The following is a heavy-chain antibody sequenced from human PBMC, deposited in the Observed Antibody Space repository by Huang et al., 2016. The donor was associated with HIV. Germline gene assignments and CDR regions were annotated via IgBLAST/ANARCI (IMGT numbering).Heavy chain of an antibody. CDR2: IYTSGTT. CDR3: ARLTGYSTFDI. Sequence: QVQLQESGPGLVKPSQTLSLTCSVSGGSISSGNYYWSWIRQPAGKGLEWIGHIYTSGTTIYNSSLKRRVTISVATSKNQFSLKLSSVTAADTAVYYCARLTGYSTFDIWGHGTVVTVSS. J-gene: IGHJ3*02. CDR1: GGSISSGNYY. V-gene: IGHV4-61*09. D-gene: IGHD3-9*01.